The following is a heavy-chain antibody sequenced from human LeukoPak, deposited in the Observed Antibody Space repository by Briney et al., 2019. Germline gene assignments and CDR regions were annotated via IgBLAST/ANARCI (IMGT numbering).Heavy chain of an antibody. V-gene: IGHV3-23*01. CDR3: AEKRYQWLVLFGLHIGWFDP. J-gene: IGHJ5*02. Sequence: GGSLRLSCAASGFTFSSYAMSWVRQAPGKGLEWVSAISGSGGSTYYADSVKGRFTISRDNSKNTLYLQMNSLRAEDTAVYYCAEKRYQWLVLFGLHIGWFDPWGQGTLVTVSS. CDR1: GFTFSSYA. D-gene: IGHD6-19*01. CDR2: ISGSGGST.